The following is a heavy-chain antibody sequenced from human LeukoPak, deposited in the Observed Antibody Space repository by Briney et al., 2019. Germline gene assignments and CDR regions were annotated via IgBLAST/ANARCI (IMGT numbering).Heavy chain of an antibody. J-gene: IGHJ5*02. V-gene: IGHV4-4*07. CDR3: ARAPGIAAAHNWFDP. Sequence: PSETLSLTCTVSGGSISSYYWSWIRQPAGKGLEWIGRIYTSGSTNYNPSLKSRVTMSVDTSKNQFSLKLSSATAADTAVYYCARAPGIAAAHNWFDPWGQGTLVTVSS. D-gene: IGHD6-13*01. CDR1: GGSISSYY. CDR2: IYTSGST.